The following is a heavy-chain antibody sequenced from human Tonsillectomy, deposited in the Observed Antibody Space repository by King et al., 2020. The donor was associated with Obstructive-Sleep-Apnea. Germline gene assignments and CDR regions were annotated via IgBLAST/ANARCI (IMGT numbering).Heavy chain of an antibody. Sequence: VQLVESGGGVVKPGGSLRLSCAASGFTFTDYDYYMSWNRQAPGKGLEWVAYISSTGTYIKYADSLKGRFTISRDNAANSVYLQMNSLRADDTALYFCARESGDWLVDSWGQGTLVIVSS. CDR2: ISSTGTYI. V-gene: IGHV3-11*06. CDR3: ARESGDWLVDS. D-gene: IGHD6-19*01. CDR1: GFTFTDYDYY. J-gene: IGHJ4*02.